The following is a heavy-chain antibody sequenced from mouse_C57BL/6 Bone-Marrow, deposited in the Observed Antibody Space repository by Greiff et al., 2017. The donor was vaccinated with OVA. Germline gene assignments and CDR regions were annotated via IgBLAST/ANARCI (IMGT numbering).Heavy chain of an antibody. CDR1: GYTFTDYE. CDR3: ARVEYY. V-gene: IGHV1-15*01. J-gene: IGHJ2*01. Sequence: VQLQQSGAELVRPGASVTLSCKASGYTFTDYEMHWVKQTPVHGLEWIGAIDPGTGGTAYNQKFKGKAILTADKSSSTAYMELRSLTSEDSAVYYGARVEYYWGQGTTLTVSS. CDR2: IDPGTGGT.